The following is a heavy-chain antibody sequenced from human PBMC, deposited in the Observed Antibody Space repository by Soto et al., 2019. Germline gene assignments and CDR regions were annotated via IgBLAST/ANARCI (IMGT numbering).Heavy chain of an antibody. CDR1: GGSISSYY. CDR3: ASVSGSYSGWFDP. Sequence: PSETLSLTCTVSGGSISSYYWSWIRQPPGKGLEWIGYIYYSGSTNYNPSLKSRVTISVDTSKNQSSLKLSSVTAADTAVYYCASVSGSYSGWFDPWGQGTLVTVSS. CDR2: IYYSGST. V-gene: IGHV4-59*01. J-gene: IGHJ5*02. D-gene: IGHD1-26*01.